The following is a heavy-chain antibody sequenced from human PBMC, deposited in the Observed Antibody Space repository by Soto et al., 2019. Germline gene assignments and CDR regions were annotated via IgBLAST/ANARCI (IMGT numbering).Heavy chain of an antibody. CDR1: GFTFSTYG. CDR2: ISSDGESE. CDR3: AKTITTYSGDSRGRGALVDY. D-gene: IGHD3-22*01. J-gene: IGHJ4*02. Sequence: QVQLVESGGGVVQPGRSLRLSCAASGFTFSTYGMHWVRQPPGKGLEWVAVISSDGESEHYADPVKGRFSISRDNSKNTLSLQMNSLRVEDTAVYYCAKTITTYSGDSRGRGALVDYWGQGTLVTVSS. V-gene: IGHV3-30*18.